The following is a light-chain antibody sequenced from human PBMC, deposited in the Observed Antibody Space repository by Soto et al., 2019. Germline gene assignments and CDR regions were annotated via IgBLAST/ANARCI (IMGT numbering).Light chain of an antibody. CDR1: QDINSY. J-gene: IGKJ1*01. Sequence: VIWMTQSPSLLSASTGDRVTISCRMSQDINSYLAWYQQKPGKAPELLIYGASTLQSGVPSRFSGSASGTDFTLTLSCLQSEDFATYYCQQYHTFPWTFGQGTKVEMK. V-gene: IGKV1D-8*01. CDR3: QQYHTFPWT. CDR2: GAS.